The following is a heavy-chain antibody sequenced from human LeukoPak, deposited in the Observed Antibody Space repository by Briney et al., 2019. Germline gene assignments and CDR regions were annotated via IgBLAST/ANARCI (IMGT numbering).Heavy chain of an antibody. Sequence: SETLSLTCTVSGGSISSYYWSWIRQPPGKGLEWIGYIYYSGSTNYNPSLKSRVTISVDTSKNQFSLKLSSVTAADTAVYYCARSPTVTYPEYYFDYWGQGTLVTVSS. V-gene: IGHV4-59*12. CDR1: GGSISSYY. CDR3: ARSPTVTYPEYYFDY. D-gene: IGHD4-17*01. CDR2: IYYSGST. J-gene: IGHJ4*02.